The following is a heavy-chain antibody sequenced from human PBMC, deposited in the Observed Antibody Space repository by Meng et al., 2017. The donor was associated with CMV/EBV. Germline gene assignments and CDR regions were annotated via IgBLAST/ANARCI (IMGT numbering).Heavy chain of an antibody. CDR3: ARERTYLRGYSGYDFRYFDY. Sequence: GGSLRLSCAASGFTFSSYGMHWVRQAPGKGLEWVSAISGSGGSTYYADSVKGRFTISRDNAKNSLYLQMNSLRAEDTAVYYCARERTYLRGYSGYDFRYFDYWGQGTLVTVSS. J-gene: IGHJ4*02. CDR2: ISGSGGST. D-gene: IGHD5-12*01. CDR1: GFTFSSYG. V-gene: IGHV3-21*01.